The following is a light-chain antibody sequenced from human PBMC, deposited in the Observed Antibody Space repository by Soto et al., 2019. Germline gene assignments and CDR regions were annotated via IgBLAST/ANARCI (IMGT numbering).Light chain of an antibody. Sequence: SYELTQPPSVSAAPGQTARITGGGDDIGSKSVHWYQQKPGQAPVLVVYEDRARPSGIPERFSGSNSGNTATLTISRVEDGDEADYYCQVWDSSNYHYVFGSGTRSPS. CDR2: EDR. J-gene: IGLJ1*01. CDR3: QVWDSSNYHYV. CDR1: DIGSKS. V-gene: IGLV3-21*02.